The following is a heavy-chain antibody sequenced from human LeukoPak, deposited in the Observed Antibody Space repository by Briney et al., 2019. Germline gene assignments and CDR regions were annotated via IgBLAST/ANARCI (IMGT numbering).Heavy chain of an antibody. D-gene: IGHD6-13*01. CDR2: IYSGGST. Sequence: PGGSLRLSCAASGFTVSSNYMSWVRQAPGKGLEWVSVIYSGGSTYYADSVKGRFTISRDNSKNTLYLQMNSLRAEDTDVYYCARKGNYYYYGMDVWGQGTTVTVSS. J-gene: IGHJ6*02. V-gene: IGHV3-66*01. CDR1: GFTVSSNY. CDR3: ARKGNYYYYGMDV.